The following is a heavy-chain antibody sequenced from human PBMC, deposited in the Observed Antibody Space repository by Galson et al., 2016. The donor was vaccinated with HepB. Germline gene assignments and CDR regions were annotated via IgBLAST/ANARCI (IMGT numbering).Heavy chain of an antibody. CDR2: IKQDGSEK. J-gene: IGHJ4*02. V-gene: IGHV3-7*03. CDR3: VRDRDYDSSGLGPWL. D-gene: IGHD3-22*01. Sequence: SLRLSCAASGFTFRNYFMSWVRQAPGKGLEWVANIKQDGSEKYYLGSVKGRFTISRENAKKSLYLHVSRMRTEDTAVYYGVRDRDYDSSGLGPWLWGQGTLITVSS. CDR1: GFTFRNYF.